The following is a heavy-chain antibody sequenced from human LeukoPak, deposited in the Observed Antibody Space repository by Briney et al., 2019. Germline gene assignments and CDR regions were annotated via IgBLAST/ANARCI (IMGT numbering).Heavy chain of an antibody. V-gene: IGHV3-73*01. Sequence: GGSLKLSCAASGFAFSGSAMHWVRQASGKGLEWVGRIRSKANSYATAYAASVKGRFTISRDDSKNTAYLQMNSLKTEDTAVYYCTSSSVGDGYNTDDYWGQGTLVTVSS. CDR1: GFAFSGSA. D-gene: IGHD5-24*01. CDR3: TSSSVGDGYNTDDY. CDR2: IRSKANSYAT. J-gene: IGHJ4*02.